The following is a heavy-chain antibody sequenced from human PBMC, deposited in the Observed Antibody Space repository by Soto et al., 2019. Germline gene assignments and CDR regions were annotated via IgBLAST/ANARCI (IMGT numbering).Heavy chain of an antibody. D-gene: IGHD3-3*01. CDR3: AANPTIFGDKIFDY. V-gene: IGHV1-69*01. J-gene: IGHJ4*02. CDR2: IIPIFGPA. Sequence: QVQLVQSGAEVKKPGSSVKVSCKASGGTFSSYAISGVRQAPGQGLEWMGGIIPIFGPANYAQKFQGRVTITADESTSTAYMELSSLRSEDTAVYYCAANPTIFGDKIFDYWGQGTLVTVSS. CDR1: GGTFSSYA.